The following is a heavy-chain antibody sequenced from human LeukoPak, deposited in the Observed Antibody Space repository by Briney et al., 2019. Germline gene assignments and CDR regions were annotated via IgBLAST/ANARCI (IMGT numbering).Heavy chain of an antibody. V-gene: IGHV3-53*01. CDR3: MRNWSSDNWFDP. CDR1: GVSVISNY. CDR2: IYAGGST. D-gene: IGHD1-1*01. Sequence: GRSLSLSCAPSGVSVISNYMSGVRQAPGKGLGWVSGIYAGGSTFYADPVKGRFTISRDKSKNTLYLQMYSLRAERTAIYYCMRNWSSDNWFDPWGQGTLVTVSS. J-gene: IGHJ5*02.